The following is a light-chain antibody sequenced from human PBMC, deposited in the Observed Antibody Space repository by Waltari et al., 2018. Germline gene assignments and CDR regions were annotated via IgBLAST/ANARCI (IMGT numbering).Light chain of an antibody. Sequence: QSALTQPASVSGSPGQSITISCTGTSSDIGNYNYVSWYQQYPGKAPKLMISEVSNRPSGVSKRFSGSKSGNTASLTISGLQAEDEADYYCSSYTSRTTLVFGGGTKLTVL. V-gene: IGLV2-14*01. CDR3: SSYTSRTTLV. CDR2: EVS. CDR1: SSDIGNYNY. J-gene: IGLJ3*02.